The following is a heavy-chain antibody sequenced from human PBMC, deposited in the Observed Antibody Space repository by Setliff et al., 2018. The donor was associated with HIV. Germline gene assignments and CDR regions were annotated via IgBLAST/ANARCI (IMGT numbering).Heavy chain of an antibody. CDR1: GFTFSSYS. Sequence: PGGSLRLSCAASGFTFSSYSMNWVRQAPGTGLEWVSYISSSSTIYYADSVKGRFTISRDNAKNSLYLQMNSLRAEDTAVYYCARESDCSSARCQAALEWLEWNYYYGMDVWGQGTTVTVSS. CDR3: ARESDCSSARCQAALEWLEWNYYYGMDV. V-gene: IGHV3-48*04. J-gene: IGHJ6*02. D-gene: IGHD3-3*01. CDR2: ISSSSTI.